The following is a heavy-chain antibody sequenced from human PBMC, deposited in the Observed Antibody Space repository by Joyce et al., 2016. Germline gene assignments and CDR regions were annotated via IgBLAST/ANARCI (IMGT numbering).Heavy chain of an antibody. CDR3: SRDHYSSPSY. V-gene: IGHV1-18*01. J-gene: IGHJ4*02. Sequence: QVQLVQSGAEVKKPGASVKVSCKASGFTFTQYGFTWVRQTPGQGLDWMGWVSGFNGNANYAQKFQDRVTMTTDTSTNTVLMELRSLTSDDTAVYYCSRDHYSSPSYWGQGTLVTVSS. CDR2: VSGFNGNA. CDR1: GFTFTQYG. D-gene: IGHD3-22*01.